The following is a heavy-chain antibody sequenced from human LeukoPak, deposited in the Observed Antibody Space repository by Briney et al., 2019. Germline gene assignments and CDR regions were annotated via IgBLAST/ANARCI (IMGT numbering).Heavy chain of an antibody. D-gene: IGHD1-26*01. J-gene: IGHJ4*02. Sequence: SETLSLTCTVSGGSISSGSYYWSWIRQPAGKGLEWIGRIYTSGSTNYNPSLKSRVTISVDTSKNQFSLKLSSVTAADTAVYYCARDTYSGSYDLLDYWGQGTLVTVSS. V-gene: IGHV4-61*02. CDR2: IYTSGST. CDR3: ARDTYSGSYDLLDY. CDR1: GGSISSGSYY.